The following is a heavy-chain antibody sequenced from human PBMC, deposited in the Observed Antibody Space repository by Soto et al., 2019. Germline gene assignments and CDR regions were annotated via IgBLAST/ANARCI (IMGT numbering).Heavy chain of an antibody. Sequence: QVQLVQSGAEVKKPGASVTVSCTASGYTITRHWMHWVRQAPGQGLEWMAVINPSGDFTIYAQTLQSRVTVTRDTSTSKVYMYLGSLRSDDTAMYYCARDNSYDSGGAKGWYFDLWGRGTLVTVSS. CDR1: GYTITRHW. CDR3: ARDNSYDSGGAKGWYFDL. CDR2: INPSGDFT. D-gene: IGHD3-22*01. V-gene: IGHV1-46*04. J-gene: IGHJ2*01.